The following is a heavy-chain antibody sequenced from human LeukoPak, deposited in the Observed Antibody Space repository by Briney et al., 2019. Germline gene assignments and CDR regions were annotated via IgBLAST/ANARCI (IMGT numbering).Heavy chain of an antibody. CDR2: ISSSSTTM. Sequence: AGSLRLSCAASGFTFSSYSMNWVRQAPGKGLEWVSYISSSSTTMYYADSVKGRFTISRDNAKNSLYLQMNSLRAEDTAVYYCAKLPKYDKTVFDYWGQGTLVTVSS. D-gene: IGHD3-9*01. CDR3: AKLPKYDKTVFDY. J-gene: IGHJ4*02. V-gene: IGHV3-48*04. CDR1: GFTFSSYS.